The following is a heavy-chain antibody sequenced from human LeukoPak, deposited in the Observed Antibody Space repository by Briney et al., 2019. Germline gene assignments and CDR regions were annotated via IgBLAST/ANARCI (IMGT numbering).Heavy chain of an antibody. CDR3: TTDPHGYFGSPGLVDY. CDR1: GFTFSNAW. D-gene: IGHD1-26*01. J-gene: IGHJ4*02. CDR2: IKSKTDGGTT. V-gene: IGHV3-15*01. Sequence: GGSLRLSCAASGFTFSNAWMSWVRQAPGKGLEWVDRIKSKTDGGTTDYAAPVKGRFTISRDDSKNTLYLQMNSLKTEDTAVYYCTTDPHGYFGSPGLVDYWGQGTLVTVSS.